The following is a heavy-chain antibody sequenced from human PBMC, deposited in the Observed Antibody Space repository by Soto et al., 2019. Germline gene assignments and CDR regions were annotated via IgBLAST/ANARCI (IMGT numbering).Heavy chain of an antibody. V-gene: IGHV3-23*01. CDR3: TKQYYDILTGYSHFDY. CDR1: GFTFSSYA. Sequence: WGSLRLSCAASGFTFSSYAMSWVRQAPGKGLEWVSAISGSGGSTYYADSVKGRFTISRDNSKNTLYLQMNSLRAEDTAVYYCTKQYYDILTGYSHFDYWGQGTLVTVSS. D-gene: IGHD3-9*01. CDR2: ISGSGGST. J-gene: IGHJ4*02.